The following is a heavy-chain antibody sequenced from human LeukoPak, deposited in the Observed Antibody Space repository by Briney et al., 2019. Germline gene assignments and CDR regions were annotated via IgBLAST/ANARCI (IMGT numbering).Heavy chain of an antibody. CDR2: IYNSRST. V-gene: IGHV4-59*08. Sequence: SETLSLTCTVSGGSISSYYWTWIRQPPSKELEWIGYIYNSRSTNYNPSLNSRVTISVDASKNQFSLKLNSVTAADTAVYYCARRNVLTGGEAFDIWGQGTMVTVSS. CDR1: GGSISSYY. J-gene: IGHJ3*02. D-gene: IGHD3-16*01. CDR3: ARRNVLTGGEAFDI.